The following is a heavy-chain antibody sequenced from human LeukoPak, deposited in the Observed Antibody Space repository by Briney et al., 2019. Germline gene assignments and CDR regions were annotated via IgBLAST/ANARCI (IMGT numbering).Heavy chain of an antibody. Sequence: GGSLRLSCAASGFTFSSYSMNWVRQAPGKGLEWVPSISSSSSYIYYADSVKGRFTISRDNAKNSLYLQMNSLRAEDTAVYYCARGTPLNAHNWFDPWGQGTLVTVSS. V-gene: IGHV3-21*01. CDR2: ISSSSSYI. D-gene: IGHD1-1*01. J-gene: IGHJ5*02. CDR1: GFTFSSYS. CDR3: ARGTPLNAHNWFDP.